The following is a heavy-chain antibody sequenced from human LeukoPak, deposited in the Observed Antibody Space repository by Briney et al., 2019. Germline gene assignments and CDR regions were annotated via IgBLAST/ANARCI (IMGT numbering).Heavy chain of an antibody. V-gene: IGHV4-59*01. Sequence: KASETLSLTCTVSGGSIRSYYWSWIRQPPGKGLEWIGFMFYRGSTNYNPSLKSRVTISVDTSKNQFSLKLSSVTAADTAVYYCAREQVATISYYFDYWGQGTLVTVSS. J-gene: IGHJ4*02. D-gene: IGHD2-15*01. CDR1: GGSIRSYY. CDR2: MFYRGST. CDR3: AREQVATISYYFDY.